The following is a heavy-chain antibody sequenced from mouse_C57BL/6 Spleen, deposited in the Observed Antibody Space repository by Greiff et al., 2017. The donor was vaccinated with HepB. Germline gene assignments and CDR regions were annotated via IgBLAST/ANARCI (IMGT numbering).Heavy chain of an antibody. Sequence: EVQLQQSGPELVKPGASVKIPCKASGYTFTDYNMDWVKQSHGKSLEWIGDINPNNGGTIYNQKFKGKATLTVDKSSGTAYMELRSLTSEDTAVYYGARGYGSSLYYYAMDYWGQGTSVTVSS. V-gene: IGHV1-18*01. CDR2: INPNNGGT. CDR1: GYTFTDYN. D-gene: IGHD1-1*01. CDR3: ARGYGSSLYYYAMDY. J-gene: IGHJ4*01.